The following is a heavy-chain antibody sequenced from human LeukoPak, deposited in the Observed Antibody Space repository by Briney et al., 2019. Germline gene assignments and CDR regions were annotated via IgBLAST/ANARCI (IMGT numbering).Heavy chain of an antibody. V-gene: IGHV3-9*01. Sequence: GGSLRLSCAASGFTFDDYAMHWVLQAPGKGLEGVSGISWNGGTIDYADSVKGRFTISRDNAKNSLYLQMNSLRTEDTALYYCAKDKVFGGELDYWGQGTLVTVSS. CDR2: ISWNGGTI. CDR3: AKDKVFGGELDY. D-gene: IGHD3-10*01. J-gene: IGHJ4*02. CDR1: GFTFDDYA.